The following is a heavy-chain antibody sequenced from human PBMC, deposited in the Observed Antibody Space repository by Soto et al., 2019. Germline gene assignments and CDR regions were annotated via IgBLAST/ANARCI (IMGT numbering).Heavy chain of an antibody. CDR2: TSNSGNA. CDR1: GESITSGAFY. V-gene: IGHV4-31*03. D-gene: IGHD2-21*01. CDR3: ARALGGISSSGMQV. Sequence: TLSLTCNVSGESITSGAFYWSWIRQHPGKGLEWIGYTSNSGNAYYNPSLKSRITTSIEASKNQLSLRLRSVTAADAAVYYCARALGGISSSGMQVWGQGTTVTVSS. J-gene: IGHJ6*02.